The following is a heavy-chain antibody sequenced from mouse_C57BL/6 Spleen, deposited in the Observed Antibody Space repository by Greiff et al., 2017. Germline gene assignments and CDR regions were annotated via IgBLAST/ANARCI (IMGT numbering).Heavy chain of an antibody. J-gene: IGHJ4*01. Sequence: VKLQESGPELVKPGASVKISCKASGYAFSSSWMNWVKQRPGKGLDGIGRMYPGDGDTKYHGKFKGKATLTADKSSSTAYMQLSSLTSEDSAVYFCARFYDSNYGAMDYWGQGTSVTVSS. CDR3: ARFYDSNYGAMDY. CDR2: MYPGDGDT. CDR1: GYAFSSSW. D-gene: IGHD2-5*01. V-gene: IGHV1-82*01.